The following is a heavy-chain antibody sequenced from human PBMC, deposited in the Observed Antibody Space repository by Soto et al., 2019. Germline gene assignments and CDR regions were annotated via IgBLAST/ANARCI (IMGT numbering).Heavy chain of an antibody. CDR3: ARVEPTECSSAWYWSFDI. D-gene: IGHD6-13*01. J-gene: IGHJ3*02. Sequence: PSQTLSLTCAISGDSVSSNSAAWNWIRQSPSRGLEWLGRTYYRSKWYNDYAVSVKSRITINPDTSKNQYSLQLNSVTPEDTAVDYCARVEPTECSSAWYWSFDIWGQGTRVTVSS. V-gene: IGHV6-1*01. CDR1: GDSVSSNSAA. CDR2: TYYRSKWYN.